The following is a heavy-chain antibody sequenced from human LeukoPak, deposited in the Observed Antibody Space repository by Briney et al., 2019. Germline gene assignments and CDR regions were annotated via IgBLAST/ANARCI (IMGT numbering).Heavy chain of an antibody. CDR2: FYYSGGT. CDR3: ARDQYSSGYDAFDI. Sequence: SETLSLTCTFSLGSISRGDYYWSWIRQPPGKALEWIGYFYYSGGTYYNPSLKSRVTISVDTSKNQFSLKLSSVTAAYTAVYYCARDQYSSGYDAFDIWGQGTMVTVSS. CDR1: LGSISRGDYY. J-gene: IGHJ3*02. V-gene: IGHV4-30-4*08. D-gene: IGHD6-19*01.